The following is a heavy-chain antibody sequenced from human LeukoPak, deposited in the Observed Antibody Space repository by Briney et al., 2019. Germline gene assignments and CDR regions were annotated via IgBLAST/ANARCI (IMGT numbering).Heavy chain of an antibody. Sequence: ASVNVSCKASGYTFTSYGISWVRQAPGQGLEWMGWISAYNGNTNYAQKLQGRVTMTTDTSTSTAYMELRSLRSDDTAVYYCARGNQKYYDSSGYIDYWGQGTLVTVSS. CDR1: GYTFTSYG. J-gene: IGHJ4*02. CDR2: ISAYNGNT. V-gene: IGHV1-18*01. D-gene: IGHD3-22*01. CDR3: ARGNQKYYDSSGYIDY.